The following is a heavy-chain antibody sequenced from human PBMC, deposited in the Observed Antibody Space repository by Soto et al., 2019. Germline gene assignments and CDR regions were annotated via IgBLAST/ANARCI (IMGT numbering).Heavy chain of an antibody. CDR1: GYSFTSYW. V-gene: IGHV5-51*01. J-gene: IGHJ6*03. D-gene: IGHD3-22*01. Sequence: GESLKISCKGSGYSFTSYWIGWVRQMPGKGLEWMGIIYPGDSDTRYSPSFQGQVTISADKSISTAYLQWSSLKASDTAMYYCARQGGSSGYIYYYYMDVWGKGTTVTVSS. CDR3: ARQGGSSGYIYYYYMDV. CDR2: IYPGDSDT.